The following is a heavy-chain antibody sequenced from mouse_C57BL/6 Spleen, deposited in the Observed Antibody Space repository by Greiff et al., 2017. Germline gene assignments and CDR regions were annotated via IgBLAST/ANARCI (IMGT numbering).Heavy chain of an antibody. D-gene: IGHD2-2*01. V-gene: IGHV1-82*01. Sequence: QVQLQQSGPELVKPGASVKISCKASGYAFSSSWMNWVKQRPGKGLEWIGRIYPGDGDTNYNGKFKGQATLTADKSSSTAYMQLSSLTSVNSAVYFCACVDYGYGHYYAMDYWGQGTSVTVSS. CDR3: ACVDYGYGHYYAMDY. J-gene: IGHJ4*01. CDR2: IYPGDGDT. CDR1: GYAFSSSW.